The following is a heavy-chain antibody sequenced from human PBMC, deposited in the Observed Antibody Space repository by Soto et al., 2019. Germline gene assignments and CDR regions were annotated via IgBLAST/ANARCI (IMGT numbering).Heavy chain of an antibody. CDR3: ARGDSSSWYGAHYYYYGMDV. V-gene: IGHV3-11*06. Sequence: PGGSLRLSCAASGFTFSDYYMSWIRQAPGKGLEWVSYISSSSSYTNYADSVKGRFTISRDNAKNSLYLQMNSLRAEDTAVYYCARGDSSSWYGAHYYYYGMDVWGQGTTVTVSS. D-gene: IGHD6-13*01. CDR1: GFTFSDYY. J-gene: IGHJ6*02. CDR2: ISSSSSYT.